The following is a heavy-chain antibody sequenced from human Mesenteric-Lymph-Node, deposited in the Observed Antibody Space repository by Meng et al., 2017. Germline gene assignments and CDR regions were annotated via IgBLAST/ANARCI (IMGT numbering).Heavy chain of an antibody. D-gene: IGHD7-27*01. CDR1: GFTFSSYA. CDR3: ASHGDSKGSDAFDI. V-gene: IGHV3-64*01. CDR2: ISSNGGST. J-gene: IGHJ3*02. Sequence: GGSLRLSCAASGFTFSSYAMHWVRQAPGKGLEYVSAISSNGGSTYYANSVKGRFTISRDNSKNTLYLQMGSLRAEDMAVYYCASHGDSKGSDAFDIWGQGTMVTVSS.